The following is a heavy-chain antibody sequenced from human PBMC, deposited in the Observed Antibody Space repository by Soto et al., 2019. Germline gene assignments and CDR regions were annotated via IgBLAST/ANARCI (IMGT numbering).Heavy chain of an antibody. D-gene: IGHD6-13*01. J-gene: IGHJ6*02. CDR2: ISGSGGST. Sequence: GGSLRLSCAASGFTFSSYAMSWVRQAPGKGLEWVSAISGSGGSTYYADSVKGRFTISRDNSKNTLYLQMNGLRAEDTAVYYCAKCGLSAADYYGMDVWGQGTTVTVSS. CDR1: GFTFSSYA. CDR3: AKCGLSAADYYGMDV. V-gene: IGHV3-23*01.